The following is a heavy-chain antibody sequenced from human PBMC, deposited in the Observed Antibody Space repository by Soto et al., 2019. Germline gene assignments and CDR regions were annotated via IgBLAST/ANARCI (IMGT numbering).Heavy chain of an antibody. J-gene: IGHJ6*02. CDR1: GFTFTSSA. CDR3: AAHRGYSSSWSYYYGMDV. Sequence: GASVKVSCKASGFTFTSSAVQWVQQARGQRVEWIGWIVVGSGNTNYAQKFQERVTITRDMSTSTAYMELSSLRSEDTAVYYCAAHRGYSSSWSYYYGMDVWGQGTTVTVSS. D-gene: IGHD6-13*01. CDR2: IVVGSGNT. V-gene: IGHV1-58*01.